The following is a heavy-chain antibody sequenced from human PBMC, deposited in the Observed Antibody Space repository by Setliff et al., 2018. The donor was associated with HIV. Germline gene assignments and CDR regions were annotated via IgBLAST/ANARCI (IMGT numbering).Heavy chain of an antibody. D-gene: IGHD3-3*01. Sequence: SETLSLTCTVSGGSISSHYWSWIRQPPGKGLEWIGYIYSSGSTNYNPSLKSRVTISVDTSKNQFSLKLSSVTAADTAVYYCARTSYNFWGGPDSWGQGTLVTVSS. CDR2: IYSSGST. V-gene: IGHV4-59*11. CDR3: ARTSYNFWGGPDS. CDR1: GGSISSHY. J-gene: IGHJ4*02.